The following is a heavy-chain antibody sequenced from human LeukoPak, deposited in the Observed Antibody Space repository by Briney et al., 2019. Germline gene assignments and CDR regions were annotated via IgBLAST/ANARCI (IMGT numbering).Heavy chain of an antibody. D-gene: IGHD3-22*01. CDR2: ISSSSSYI. J-gene: IGHJ4*02. CDR1: GFTFSSYS. CDR3: ARYDSSGYCPFDY. V-gene: IGHV3-21*01. Sequence: GGSLRLSCAASGFTFSSYSMNWVRQAPGKGLEWVSSISSSSSYIYYADSVKGRFTISRNNAKNSLYLQMNSLRAEDTAVYYCARYDSSGYCPFDYWGQGTLVTVSS.